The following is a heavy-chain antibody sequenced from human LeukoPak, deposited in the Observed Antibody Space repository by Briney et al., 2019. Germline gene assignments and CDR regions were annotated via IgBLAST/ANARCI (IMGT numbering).Heavy chain of an antibody. V-gene: IGHV3-7*05. J-gene: IGHJ4*02. CDR2: INHDGSAE. CDR3: ARAISTGFDF. D-gene: IGHD1-14*01. Sequence: GGSLRLSCAASGFRFSVYWMTWVRQAPGRGLERLGNINHDGSAEYYADSMNGRFTISRDNARNSLYLQMSSLRDDDTAVYYCARAISTGFDFWGQGILVTVSS. CDR1: GFRFSVYW.